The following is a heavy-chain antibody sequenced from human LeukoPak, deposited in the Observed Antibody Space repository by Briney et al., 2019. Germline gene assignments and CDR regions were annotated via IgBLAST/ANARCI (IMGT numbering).Heavy chain of an antibody. Sequence: SETLSLTCTVSGGSISSSSYYWGWIRQPPGKGLEWIGSIYYSGSTYYNPSLKSRVTISVDTSKNQFSLKLSSVTAADTAVYYCAREANSPTARYWYFDLWGRGTQVTASS. CDR2: IYYSGST. J-gene: IGHJ2*01. CDR3: AREANSPTARYWYFDL. CDR1: GGSISSSSYY. V-gene: IGHV4-39*01. D-gene: IGHD2-21*01.